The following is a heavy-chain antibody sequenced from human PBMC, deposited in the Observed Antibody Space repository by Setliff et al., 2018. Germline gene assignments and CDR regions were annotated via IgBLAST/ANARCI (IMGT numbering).Heavy chain of an antibody. J-gene: IGHJ3*02. CDR1: GLIFSDCW. D-gene: IGHD1-26*01. Sequence: GSLRLSCTASGLIFSDCWVSWVRQAPGKGLEWVASINPGGSEKYYVDSVKGRFTISRDNAKNSLSLQMNNLRAEDTAVYYCARPLHIMGTSTAYAFDIWGQGTMVTVSS. CDR3: ARPLHIMGTSTAYAFDI. V-gene: IGHV3-7*01. CDR2: INPGGSEK.